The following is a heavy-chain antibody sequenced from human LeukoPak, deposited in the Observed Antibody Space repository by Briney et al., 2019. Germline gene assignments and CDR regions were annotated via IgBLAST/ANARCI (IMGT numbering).Heavy chain of an antibody. CDR2: IKQDGSTK. D-gene: IGHD6-13*01. V-gene: IGHV3-7*03. Sequence: GGSLRLSCAASGFTFTNSWMAWVRQAPGKGLEWVANIKQDGSTKHYADSLKGRFTISRDNPKNSLYLQMNSLRAEDTALYYCAKDMGQQQLGGLDYWGQGTLVTVSS. CDR3: AKDMGQQQLGGLDY. CDR1: GFTFTNSW. J-gene: IGHJ4*02.